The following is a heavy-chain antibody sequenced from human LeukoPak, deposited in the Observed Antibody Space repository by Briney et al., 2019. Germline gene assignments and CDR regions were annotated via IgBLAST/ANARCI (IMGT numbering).Heavy chain of an antibody. CDR2: INHSGST. V-gene: IGHV4-34*01. J-gene: IGHJ4*02. CDR3: ARLYNNRDFDY. Sequence: SETLSLTCAVYGGSFSGYYWSWIRQSPGKGLEWIGEINHSGSTNYNPSLKSRVTISVATSKNQFSLRLRSVTAADTAVYYCARLYNNRDFDYWGQGTLVTVSS. D-gene: IGHD4-11*01. CDR1: GGSFSGYY.